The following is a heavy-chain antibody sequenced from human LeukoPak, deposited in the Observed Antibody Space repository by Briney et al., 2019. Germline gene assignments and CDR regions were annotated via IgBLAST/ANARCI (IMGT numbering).Heavy chain of an antibody. V-gene: IGHV4-59*08. J-gene: IGHJ5*02. CDR3: ARTTLSGVAATTTRFDP. CDR2: IYYSGST. D-gene: IGHD2-15*01. CDR1: GGSISSYY. Sequence: PSETLSLTCTVSGGSISSYYWSWIRQPAGKGLEWIGYIYYSGSTNYNPSLKSRVTISVDTSKNQFSLKLSSVTAADTAVYYCARTTLSGVAATTTRFDPWGQGTLVTVSS.